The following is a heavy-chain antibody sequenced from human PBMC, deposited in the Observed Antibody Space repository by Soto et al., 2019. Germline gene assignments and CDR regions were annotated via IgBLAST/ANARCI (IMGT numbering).Heavy chain of an antibody. J-gene: IGHJ6*02. V-gene: IGHV6-1*01. CDR2: TYYRSKWYN. CDR3: ARGFIAAAGYYYYGMDV. CDR1: GDSVSSNSAA. D-gene: IGHD6-13*01. Sequence: PSQTLSLTCAISGDSVSSNSAAWNWIRQSPSRGLEWLGRTYYRSKWYNDYAVSVKSRITINPDTSKNQFSLQLNSVTSEDTAVYYCARGFIAAAGYYYYGMDVCGQGTTITVSS.